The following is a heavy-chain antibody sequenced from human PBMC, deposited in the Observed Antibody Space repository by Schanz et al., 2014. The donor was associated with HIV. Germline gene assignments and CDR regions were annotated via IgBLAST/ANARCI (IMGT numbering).Heavy chain of an antibody. V-gene: IGHV3-7*01. CDR2: INEDGSEK. J-gene: IGHJ4*02. D-gene: IGHD6-13*01. Sequence: EVQLVESGGGLVKPGGSLSLSCVASGFTFGDHYMTWIRQAPGKGLEWVANINEDGSEKYYVESVKGRFTISRDIAKNSLYLQMNSLRAEDTALYYCAREVLGQPFVNYWGQGSLVTVSS. CDR3: AREVLGQPFVNY. CDR1: GFTFGDHY.